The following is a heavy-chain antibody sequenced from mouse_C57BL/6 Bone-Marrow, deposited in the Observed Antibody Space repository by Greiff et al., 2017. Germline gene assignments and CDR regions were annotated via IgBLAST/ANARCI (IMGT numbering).Heavy chain of an antibody. J-gene: IGHJ1*03. CDR1: GFSLTSYG. D-gene: IGHD1-1*01. Sequence: QVQLKESGPGLVQPSQSLSITCTVSGFSLTSYGVHWVRQSPGKGLEWLGVIWSGGSTDYNAAFISRLSISKDNSKSQVFFKMNSLQADDTAIYYCASITTVVGYFDVWGTGTTVTVSS. CDR2: IWSGGST. V-gene: IGHV2-2*01. CDR3: ASITTVVGYFDV.